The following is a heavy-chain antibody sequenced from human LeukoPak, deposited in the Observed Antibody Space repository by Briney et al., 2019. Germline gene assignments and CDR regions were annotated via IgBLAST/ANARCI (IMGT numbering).Heavy chain of an antibody. CDR3: ARGKHSSGWYMGYFDY. Sequence: ASVKVSCKASGYTFTSYYMHWVRQAPGPGLEWMGIINPSGGSTSYAQKFQGRVTMTRDTSTSTVYMELSSLRSEDTAVYYCARGKHSSGWYMGYFDYWGQGTLVTVSS. D-gene: IGHD6-19*01. V-gene: IGHV1-46*01. CDR1: GYTFTSYY. CDR2: INPSGGST. J-gene: IGHJ4*02.